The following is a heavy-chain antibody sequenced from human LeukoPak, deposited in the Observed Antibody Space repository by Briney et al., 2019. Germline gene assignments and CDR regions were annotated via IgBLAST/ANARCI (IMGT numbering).Heavy chain of an antibody. Sequence: TSETLSLTCAVYGGSFSGYYWSWIRQPPGKGLEWIREINHSGSTNYNPSLKSRVTISVDTSKNQFSLKLSSVTAADTAVYYCARAYYYDSSGYPSWFDPWGQGTLVTVSS. J-gene: IGHJ5*02. D-gene: IGHD3-22*01. CDR1: GGSFSGYY. V-gene: IGHV4-34*01. CDR3: ARAYYYDSSGYPSWFDP. CDR2: INHSGST.